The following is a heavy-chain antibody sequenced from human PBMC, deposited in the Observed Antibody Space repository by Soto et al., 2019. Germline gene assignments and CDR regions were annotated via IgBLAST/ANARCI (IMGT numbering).Heavy chain of an antibody. D-gene: IGHD6-19*01. Sequence: GGSLRLSCAASGFTFSNAWMNWVRQAPGKGLEWVGRIKSKTDGGTTDYAAPMKGRFTISRDDSKNTLYLQMNSLKTEDTAVYYCTTDLLIAVAAKEGYWGQGTLVTVSS. CDR1: GFTFSNAW. V-gene: IGHV3-15*07. J-gene: IGHJ4*02. CDR3: TTDLLIAVAAKEGY. CDR2: IKSKTDGGTT.